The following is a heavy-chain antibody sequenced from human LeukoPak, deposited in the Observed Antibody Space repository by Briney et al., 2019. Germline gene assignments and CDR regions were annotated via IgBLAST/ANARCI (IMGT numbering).Heavy chain of an antibody. D-gene: IGHD4-17*01. CDR2: IWYDGSNK. V-gene: IGHV3-33*06. J-gene: IGHJ6*04. CDR1: GFTFSSYG. CDR3: AKGGDYGDFPRMDV. Sequence: GRSLRLSCAASGFTFSSYGMHWVRQAPGKGLEWVAVIWYDGSNKYYADSVKGRFTIFRDNSKNTLYLQMNSLRAEDTAVYYCAKGGDYGDFPRMDVWGKGTTVTVSS.